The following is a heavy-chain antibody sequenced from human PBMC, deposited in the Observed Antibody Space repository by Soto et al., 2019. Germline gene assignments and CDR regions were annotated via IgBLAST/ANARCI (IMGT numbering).Heavy chain of an antibody. J-gene: IGHJ4*02. D-gene: IGHD2-8*01. Sequence: QVQLVQSGAEVKKPGASVKVSCKPSGYTFTSYGISWVRQAPGQGLEWMGWISAYNGNTNYAQKLQGRVTMTTDTYTNTAYMELRSLRSDDTGGYYCARDGRNGGYFDYWGQGTLVTVSS. CDR3: ARDGRNGGYFDY. CDR1: GYTFTSYG. V-gene: IGHV1-18*01. CDR2: ISAYNGNT.